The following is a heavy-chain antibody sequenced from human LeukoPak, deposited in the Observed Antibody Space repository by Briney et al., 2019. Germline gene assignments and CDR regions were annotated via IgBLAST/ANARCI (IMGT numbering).Heavy chain of an antibody. CDR2: IKQDGSEK. CDR3: ARLGAYCSSTSCPGGFDY. D-gene: IGHD2-2*01. CDR1: GFTFSGYW. J-gene: IGHJ4*02. Sequence: GGSLRLSCAASGFTFSGYWMSWVRQAPGKGLEWVANIKQDGSEKFYVDSVKGRFTISRDNAKNSLFLQMNSLRAEDTAVYYCARLGAYCSSTSCPGGFDYWGQATLVTVSS. V-gene: IGHV3-7*01.